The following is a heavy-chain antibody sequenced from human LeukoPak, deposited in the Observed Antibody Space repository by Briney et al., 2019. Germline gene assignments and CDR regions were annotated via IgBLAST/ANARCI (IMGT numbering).Heavy chain of an antibody. V-gene: IGHV4-34*01. CDR1: GGSFSGYY. D-gene: IGHD6-13*01. CDR2: INHSGST. J-gene: IGHJ4*02. CDR3: ARGGPGIADY. Sequence: SETLSLTCAVYGGSFSGYYWSWIRQPPGKGLEWIGEINHSGSTNYNPSLKSRVTISVDTSKNQFSLKLSSETAADTAVYYCARGGPGIADYWGQGTLVTVSS.